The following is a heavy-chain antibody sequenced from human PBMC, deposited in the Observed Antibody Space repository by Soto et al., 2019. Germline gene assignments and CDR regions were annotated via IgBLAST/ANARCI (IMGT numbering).Heavy chain of an antibody. CDR3: ARDRWTSRANWFDP. CDR2: ISDSGTT. CDR1: GGSIDSYY. J-gene: IGHJ5*02. Sequence: QVELQQSGPGLVKASETLSLTCTVFGGSIDSYYWSWIRQAPGKGLELIGHISDSGTTNYNPSLGSRVTISVDTSRNLFSPKLSSVTAADTAVYFCARDRWTSRANWFDPWGPGTLVTVSS. V-gene: IGHV4-59*12. D-gene: IGHD3-16*02.